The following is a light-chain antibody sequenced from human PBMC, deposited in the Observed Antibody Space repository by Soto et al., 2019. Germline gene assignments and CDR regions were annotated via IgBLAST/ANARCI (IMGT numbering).Light chain of an antibody. CDR3: QQYGSSPIT. CDR2: DAS. Sequence: EIVLTQSPGTLSLSPGEKATLSCRASQTFGSSYLAWYQQKPGQAPRLLIYDASGRATGIPDRFSGSGSGTDFTLTISRLEPEDFAVFYCQQYGSSPITFGQGTRLEIK. V-gene: IGKV3-20*01. J-gene: IGKJ5*01. CDR1: QTFGSSY.